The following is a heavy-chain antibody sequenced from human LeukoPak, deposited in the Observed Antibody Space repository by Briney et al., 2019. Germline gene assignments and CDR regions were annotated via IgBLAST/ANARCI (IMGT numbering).Heavy chain of an antibody. V-gene: IGHV3-23*01. CDR3: AKVSGGDSSGYYFFPYNWFDP. J-gene: IGHJ5*02. CDR1: GFTFSSYA. Sequence: GGSLRLSCAASGFTFSSYAMSWVRQAPGKGLEWVSAISGSGGSTYYADSVKGRFTTSRDNSKNTLYLQMNSLRAEDTAVYYCAKVSGGDSSGYYFFPYNWFDPWGQGTLVTVSS. D-gene: IGHD3-22*01. CDR2: ISGSGGST.